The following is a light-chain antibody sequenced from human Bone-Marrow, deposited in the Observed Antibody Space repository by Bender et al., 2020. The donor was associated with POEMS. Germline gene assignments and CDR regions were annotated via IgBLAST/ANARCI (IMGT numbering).Light chain of an antibody. CDR3: SSYTIASSVV. V-gene: IGLV2-14*03. CDR2: DVN. CDR1: SSDVSDYKY. J-gene: IGLJ1*01. Sequence: QSALTQPASVSGSPGQSITISCSGSSSDVSDYKYVSWHQQHPGKAPKLVIFDVNNRPSGSSARFSGAKSDNTASLTISGLQAEDEADYYCSSYTIASSVVFGSGTRVFV.